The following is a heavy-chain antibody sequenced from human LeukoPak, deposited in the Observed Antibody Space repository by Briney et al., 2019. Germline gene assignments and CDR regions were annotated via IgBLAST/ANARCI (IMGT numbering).Heavy chain of an antibody. D-gene: IGHD6-19*01. CDR1: GFNFFKYS. CDR3: ARIGYSSSSFDY. CDR2: LKQDGSQT. Sequence: GGSLRLSCGASGFNFFKYSISWVRQAPGRGLEWVANLKQDGSQTYYVDSVQGRFTISRDNTKNSLFLQMNSLRADDTAVYFCARIGYSSSSFDYWGQGALVTVSS. V-gene: IGHV3-7*01. J-gene: IGHJ4*02.